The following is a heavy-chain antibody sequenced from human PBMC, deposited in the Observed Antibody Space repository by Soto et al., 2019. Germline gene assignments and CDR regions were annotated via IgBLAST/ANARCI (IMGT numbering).Heavy chain of an antibody. J-gene: IGHJ6*02. CDR3: ARTQAGRHYYYGMDV. V-gene: IGHV4-31*03. D-gene: IGHD6-13*01. CDR1: GGSISSGGYY. CDR2: IYYSGST. Sequence: QVQLQESGPGLVKPSQTLSLTCTVSGGSISSGGYYWSWIRQHPGKGLEWIGYIYYSGSTYYNPSLKSRVTISVDTSKNHSSLKLSSVTAADTAVYYCARTQAGRHYYYGMDVWGHGTTVTVSS.